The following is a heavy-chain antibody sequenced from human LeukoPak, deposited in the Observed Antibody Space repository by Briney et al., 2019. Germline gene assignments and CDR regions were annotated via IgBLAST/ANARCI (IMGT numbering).Heavy chain of an antibody. D-gene: IGHD3-16*02. CDR3: ARVGFGGVIAGFDY. J-gene: IGHJ4*02. CDR1: GGSISSSNW. V-gene: IGHV4-4*02. CDR2: IYHSGST. Sequence: SETLSLTCAVSGGSISSSNWWSLVRQPPGKGLEWIGEIYHSGSTNYNPSLKSRVTISVDKSKNQFSLKLSSVTAADTAVYYCARVGFGGVIAGFDYWGQGTLVTVSS.